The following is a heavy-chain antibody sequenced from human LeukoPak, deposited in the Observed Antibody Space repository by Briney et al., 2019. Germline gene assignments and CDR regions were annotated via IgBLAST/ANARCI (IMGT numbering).Heavy chain of an antibody. D-gene: IGHD3-3*01. CDR2: ISYDGSNK. CDR3: ARELKRFPALGDDAFDI. V-gene: IGHV3-30-3*01. J-gene: IGHJ3*02. CDR1: GFTFSSYA. Sequence: GGSLRLSCAASGFTFSSYAMHWVRQAPGKGLEWVAVISYDGSNKYYADSVKGRFTISRDNSKNTLYLQMNSLRAEDTAVYYCARELKRFPALGDDAFDIWGQGTMVTVSS.